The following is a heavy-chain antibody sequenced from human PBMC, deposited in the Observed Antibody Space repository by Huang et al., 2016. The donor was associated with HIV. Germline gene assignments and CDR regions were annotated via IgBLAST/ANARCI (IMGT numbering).Heavy chain of an antibody. CDR3: AKESRWFSDLDH. CDR2: ISYEGRND. Sequence: QVHLVESGGGVVQPGRSLRLSCAASGFSFSNFAMHWVRQGPGKGVEWVAVISYEGRNDFYSDSVKGRFTISRDNFKDTLTLQMNSLRIDDTAMYFCAKESRWFSDLDHWGQGTLVTVSS. D-gene: IGHD2-15*01. V-gene: IGHV3-30*18. CDR1: GFSFSNFA. J-gene: IGHJ4*02.